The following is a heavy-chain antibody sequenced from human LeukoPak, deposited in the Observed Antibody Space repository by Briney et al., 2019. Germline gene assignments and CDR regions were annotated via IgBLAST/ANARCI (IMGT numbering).Heavy chain of an antibody. V-gene: IGHV4-34*01. CDR3: ARDLTDYYELDY. Sequence: PSETLSLTCAVYGGSFSGYYWSWIRQPPGKRLEWIGEINHSGSTNYNPSLKSRVTISVDTSKNQFSLKLSSVTAADTAVYYCARDLTDYYELDYWGQGTLVTVSS. CDR2: INHSGST. CDR1: GGSFSGYY. D-gene: IGHD3-22*01. J-gene: IGHJ4*02.